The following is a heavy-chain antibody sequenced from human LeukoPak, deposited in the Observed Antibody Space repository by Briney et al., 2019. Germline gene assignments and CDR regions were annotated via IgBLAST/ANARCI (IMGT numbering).Heavy chain of an antibody. CDR1: GGSFSGYY. D-gene: IGHD6-19*01. J-gene: IGHJ4*02. V-gene: IGHV4-39*01. Sequence: TSETLSLTCAVYGGSFSGYYWAWIRQPPGKGLEWIGSVYYSGSTYYKPSLKSRLTISVDTSNNQFSLKLSSVTAADTAVYYCAVLDSAYSSGQAPFDNWGQGTLVTVSS. CDR2: VYYSGST. CDR3: AVLDSAYSSGQAPFDN.